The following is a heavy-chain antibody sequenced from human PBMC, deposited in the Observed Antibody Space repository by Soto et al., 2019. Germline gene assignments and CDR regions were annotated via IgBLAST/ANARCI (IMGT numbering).Heavy chain of an antibody. CDR3: ARQLGTTRSGYYYYGMDV. J-gene: IGHJ6*02. CDR2: IDPSDSYT. Sequence: GESLKISCKGSGYSFTSYWISWVRQMPGKGLEWMGRIDPSDSYTNYSPCFQGHVTISADKSISTAYLQWSSLKASDTAMYYCARQLGTTRSGYYYYGMDVWGQGTTVTVSS. V-gene: IGHV5-10-1*01. D-gene: IGHD1-1*01. CDR1: GYSFTSYW.